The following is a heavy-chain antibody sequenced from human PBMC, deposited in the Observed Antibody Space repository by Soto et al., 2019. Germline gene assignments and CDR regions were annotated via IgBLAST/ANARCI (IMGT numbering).Heavy chain of an antibody. D-gene: IGHD2-2*01. CDR1: GGSISSGGYY. Sequence: PSETLSLTCTVSGGSISSGGYYWSWIRQHPGKGLEWIGYIYYSGSTYYNPSLKSRVTISVDTSKNQFSLKLSSVTAADTAVYYCARFWRGPAAIYYCYGMDVWGQGTTVTVSS. J-gene: IGHJ6*02. CDR2: IYYSGST. CDR3: ARFWRGPAAIYYCYGMDV. V-gene: IGHV4-31*03.